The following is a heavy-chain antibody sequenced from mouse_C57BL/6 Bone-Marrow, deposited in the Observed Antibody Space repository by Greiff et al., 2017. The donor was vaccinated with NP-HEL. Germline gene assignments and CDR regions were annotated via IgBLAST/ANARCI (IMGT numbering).Heavy chain of an antibody. CDR3: TRDDSNYVGYFDY. CDR1: GFTFSSYA. CDR2: ISSGGDYI. Sequence: EVKLMESGEGLVKPGGSLKLSCAASGFTFSSYAMSWVRQTPEKRLEWVAYISSGGDYIYYADTVKGRFTISRDNARNTLYLQMSSLKSEDTAMYYCTRDDSNYVGYFDYWGQGTTLTVSS. V-gene: IGHV5-9-1*02. D-gene: IGHD2-5*01. J-gene: IGHJ2*01.